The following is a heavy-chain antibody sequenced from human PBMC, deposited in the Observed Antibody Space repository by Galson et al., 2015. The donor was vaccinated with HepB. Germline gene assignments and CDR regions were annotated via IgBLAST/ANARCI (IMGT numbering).Heavy chain of an antibody. CDR1: GFSFRNYA. CDR3: ARDAPHRGVRGILDY. J-gene: IGHJ4*01. Sequence: SLRLSCAASGFSFRNYAINWVRQAPGKGLEWVSAVSGSGSNTFYADSVKGRFTNSRDNSKNNVYLQMNSLRVEDTAIYYCARDAPHRGVRGILDYWSQGSLVTVSS. CDR2: VSGSGSNT. V-gene: IGHV3-23*01. D-gene: IGHD3-10*01.